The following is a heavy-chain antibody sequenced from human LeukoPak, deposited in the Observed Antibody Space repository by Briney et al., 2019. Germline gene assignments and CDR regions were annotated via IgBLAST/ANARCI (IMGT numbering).Heavy chain of an antibody. CDR1: GFTFSSYA. J-gene: IGHJ1*01. CDR2: ISGSGGST. Sequence: GGSLRLSCAASGFTFSSYAMSWVRQAPGKGLEWVSAISGSGGSTYYADSVKGRFTISRDNSKNTLYLQMNSLRAEDTAVYYCAKDRGPGVTVTTQAEYFQRWGQGTLVTVSS. V-gene: IGHV3-23*01. D-gene: IGHD4-17*01. CDR3: AKDRGPGVTVTTQAEYFQR.